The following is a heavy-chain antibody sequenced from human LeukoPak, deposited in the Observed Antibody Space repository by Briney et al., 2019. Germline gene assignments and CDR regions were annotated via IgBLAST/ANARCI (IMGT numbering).Heavy chain of an antibody. CDR1: GFNFSSYA. CDR2: ISGSGGST. CDR3: AKVASPSYSSSWFYFDY. J-gene: IGHJ4*02. V-gene: IGHV3-23*01. Sequence: GGSLRLSCAASGFNFSSYAMSWVRQAPGKGLEWVSAISGSGGSTYYADSVKGRFTISRDNSKNTLYLQMNSLRAEDTAVYHCAKVASPSYSSSWFYFDYWGQGTLVTVSS. D-gene: IGHD6-13*01.